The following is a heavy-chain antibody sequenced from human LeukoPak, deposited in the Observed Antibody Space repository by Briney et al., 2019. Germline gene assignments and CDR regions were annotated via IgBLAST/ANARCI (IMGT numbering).Heavy chain of an antibody. D-gene: IGHD1-26*01. J-gene: IGHJ4*02. CDR2: INHRGST. Sequence: SETLSLTCAVYGESLSKYYWTGIRQSPGMGLEWIGEINHRGSTNLNPSLKSRVTLSVDTSKHQFSLKLTSVTAADAAVYYCASSVGSTDYWGQGTLVTVSS. CDR3: ASSVGSTDY. V-gene: IGHV4-34*01. CDR1: GESLSKYY.